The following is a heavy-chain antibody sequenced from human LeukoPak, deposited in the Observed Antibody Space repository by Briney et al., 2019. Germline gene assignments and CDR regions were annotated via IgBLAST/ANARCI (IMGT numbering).Heavy chain of an antibody. J-gene: IGHJ4*02. Sequence: TLSLTCTVSGGSIISGGYYWSWIRQHPGKGLEWIGYIDYTGSTYYNPSLKNRLTISIDTSKSQFSLKLTSVTAADTAAYYCARDPIAYCGADCYSDWGQGTLVTVSS. V-gene: IGHV4-31*03. D-gene: IGHD2-21*02. CDR3: ARDPIAYCGADCYSD. CDR2: IDYTGST. CDR1: GGSIISGGYY.